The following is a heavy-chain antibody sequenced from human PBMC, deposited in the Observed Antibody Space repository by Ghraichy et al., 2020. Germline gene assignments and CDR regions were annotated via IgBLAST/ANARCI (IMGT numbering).Heavy chain of an antibody. Sequence: GGSLRLSCAASGFPFRSYSMHWVRQAPGKGLEWVAVVSSDGSNKYYADSVKGRFTISRDNSKNTLYLQMNSLRPEDTAVYYCARDEDSNYYMDVWGKGTTVTVSS. CDR2: VSSDGSNK. CDR1: GFPFRSYS. J-gene: IGHJ6*03. D-gene: IGHD4-11*01. V-gene: IGHV3-30*04. CDR3: ARDEDSNYYMDV.